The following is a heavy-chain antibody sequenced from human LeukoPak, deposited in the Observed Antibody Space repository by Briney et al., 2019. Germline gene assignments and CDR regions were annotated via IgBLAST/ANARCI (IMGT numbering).Heavy chain of an antibody. Sequence: PGGSLRLSCAAAGFTFNTYSMNWVRQAPGKGLEWVSYISSSSSYTNYADSVKGRFTISRDNAKNSLYLQMNSLRAEDTAVYYCARSYYYGMDVWGQGTTVTVSS. CDR3: ARSYYYGMDV. J-gene: IGHJ6*02. V-gene: IGHV3-21*05. CDR2: ISSSSSYT. CDR1: GFTFNTYS.